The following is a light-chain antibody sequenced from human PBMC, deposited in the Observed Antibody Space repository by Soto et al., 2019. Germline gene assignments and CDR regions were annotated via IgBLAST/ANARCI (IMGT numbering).Light chain of an antibody. Sequence: QSVLTQPPSVSGAPGQRVTISCTGNNSNLGAGYDVHWYQQLPGAAPKLVIFGNRNRPSGVPERFSGSKSGNTASLTISGLQAEDEADYYCCSYAGSYTPRVFGGGTKLTVL. CDR3: CSYAGSYTPRV. V-gene: IGLV1-40*01. J-gene: IGLJ3*02. CDR2: GNR. CDR1: NSNLGAGYD.